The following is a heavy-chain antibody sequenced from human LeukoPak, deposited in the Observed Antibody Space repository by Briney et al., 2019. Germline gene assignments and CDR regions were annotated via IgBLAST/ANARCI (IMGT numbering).Heavy chain of an antibody. D-gene: IGHD6-19*01. Sequence: PGGSLRLSCTASGFAFSVYAMSWLRQPPGRGLEWVSTLNASSGTTSYAASVMGRFTIPRDNSKTTLYLQLNTLRADDTATYYCAKPISGGLAVTADWFHPWGQGTLVVVSS. CDR2: LNASSGTT. CDR3: AKPISGGLAVTADWFHP. J-gene: IGHJ5*01. V-gene: IGHV3-23*01. CDR1: GFAFSVYA.